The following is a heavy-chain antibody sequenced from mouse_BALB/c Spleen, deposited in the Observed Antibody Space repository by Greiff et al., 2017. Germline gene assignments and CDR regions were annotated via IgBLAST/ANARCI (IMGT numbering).Heavy chain of an antibody. CDR3: ARRELGHYAMDY. D-gene: IGHD4-1*01. Sequence: EVMLVESGGGLVQPGGSLKLSCAASGFTFSSYTMSWVRQTPEKRLEWVAYISNGGGSTYYPDTVKGRFTISRDNAKNTLYLQMSSLKSEDTAMYYCARRELGHYAMDYGGQGTSVTVSS. CDR2: ISNGGGST. V-gene: IGHV5-12-2*01. CDR1: GFTFSSYT. J-gene: IGHJ4*01.